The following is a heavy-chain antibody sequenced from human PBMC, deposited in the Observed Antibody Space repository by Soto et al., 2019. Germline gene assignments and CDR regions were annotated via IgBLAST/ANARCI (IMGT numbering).Heavy chain of an antibody. J-gene: IGHJ6*04. CDR1: GYTFTSYD. V-gene: IGHV1-8*01. CDR3: ARDYGVPGENYYYYGMDV. D-gene: IGHD4-17*01. CDR2: MNPNSGNT. Sequence: ASVKVSCKASGYTFTSYDINWVRQATGQGLEWMGWMNPNSGNTGYAQKFQGRVTMTRNTSISTAYMELSSLRSEDTAVYYCARDYGVPGENYYYYGMDVWGKGTTVTVSS.